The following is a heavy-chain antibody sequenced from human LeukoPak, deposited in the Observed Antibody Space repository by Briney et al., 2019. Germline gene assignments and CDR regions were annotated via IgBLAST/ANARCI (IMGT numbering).Heavy chain of an antibody. Sequence: SETLSLTCTVSGGSISSYYWSWIRQPAGKGLEWIGRIYTSGSTNYNPSLKSRVTMSVDTSKNQFSLKLSSVTAADTAVYYCAREYSSSWSNWFDPWGQGTPVTVSS. J-gene: IGHJ5*02. V-gene: IGHV4-4*07. CDR1: GGSISSYY. CDR2: IYTSGST. D-gene: IGHD6-13*01. CDR3: AREYSSSWSNWFDP.